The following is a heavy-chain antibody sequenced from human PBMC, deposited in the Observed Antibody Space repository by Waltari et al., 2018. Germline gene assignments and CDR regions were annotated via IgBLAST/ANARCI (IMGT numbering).Heavy chain of an antibody. V-gene: IGHV4-39*07. CDR3: ARYYGNGEGWLDP. D-gene: IGHD3-3*01. J-gene: IGHJ5*02. CDR2: ISYSGTN. CDR1: GGSISSGSYY. Sequence: QLQLQESGPGLVKPSETLSLTCTVSGGSISSGSYYWGWIRQPPGKGLESIGYISYSGTNYYNLSLKSRVTMSGDTSRDQYSLSLRSGAAADTAVYYCARYYGNGEGWLDPWGQGTLVTVSS.